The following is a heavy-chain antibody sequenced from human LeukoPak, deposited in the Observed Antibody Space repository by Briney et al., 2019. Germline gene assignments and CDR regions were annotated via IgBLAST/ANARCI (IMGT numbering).Heavy chain of an antibody. D-gene: IGHD4-17*01. CDR1: GASFSGYF. CDR3: ARGPDYYGDYISWFPDAFHI. Sequence: KASETLSLACAVSGASFSGYFWNWIRQSPEKGLEWIGEIKYDGTTNYNPSLTSRVTMSIDKATNQSHLKVTSLTAADTAVYYCARGPDYYGDYISWFPDAFHIWGQGTLVSVSP. V-gene: IGHV4-34*01. J-gene: IGHJ3*02. CDR2: IKYDGTT.